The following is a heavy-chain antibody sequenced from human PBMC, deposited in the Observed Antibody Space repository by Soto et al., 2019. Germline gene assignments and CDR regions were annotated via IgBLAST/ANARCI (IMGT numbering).Heavy chain of an antibody. V-gene: IGHV3-73*01. CDR3: TRIQWLSRVI. CDR2: IRSKANSYAT. Sequence: GGSLRLSCAASGFTFSGSAMHWVRQASGKGLEWVGRIRSKANSYATAYAASVKGRFTISRDDSKNTAYLQMDSLKTEDTAVYYCTRIQWLSRVIWGQGTMVTVSS. CDR1: GFTFSGSA. D-gene: IGHD1-1*01. J-gene: IGHJ3*02.